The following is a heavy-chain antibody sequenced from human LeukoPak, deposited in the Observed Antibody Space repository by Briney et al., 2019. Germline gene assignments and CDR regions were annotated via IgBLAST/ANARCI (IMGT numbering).Heavy chain of an antibody. CDR1: GFTFDDYA. CDR3: AKDTAYGIVVPYFDY. Sequence: GGSLRLSCAASGFTFDDYAMPWVRQAPGKGLEWVSGISWNSGSIGYADSVKGRFTISRDNAKNSLYLQMNSLRAEDTALYYCAKDTAYGIVVPYFDYWGQGTLVTVSS. J-gene: IGHJ4*02. CDR2: ISWNSGSI. D-gene: IGHD2-2*01. V-gene: IGHV3-9*01.